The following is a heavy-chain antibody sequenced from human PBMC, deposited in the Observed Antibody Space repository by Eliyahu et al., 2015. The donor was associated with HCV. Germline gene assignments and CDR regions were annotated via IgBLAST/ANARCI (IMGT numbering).Heavy chain of an antibody. CDR2: IWYDGSNK. D-gene: IGHD3-3*01. V-gene: IGHV3-33*01. J-gene: IGHJ4*02. CDR3: ARVPHTIFGVTVPPDY. CDR1: GFTFSXYG. Sequence: QVQLVESGGGVVQPGRSLRLSCAASGFTFSXYGMHWVRQAPGKGLEWVAVIWYDGSNKYYADSVKGRFTISRDNSKNTLYLQMNSLRAEDTAVYYCARVPHTIFGVTVPPDYWGQGTLVTVSS.